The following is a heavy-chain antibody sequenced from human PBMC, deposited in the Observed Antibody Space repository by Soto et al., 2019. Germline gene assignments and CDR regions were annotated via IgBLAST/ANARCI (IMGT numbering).Heavy chain of an antibody. CDR2: IYYSGST. CDR3: ARGSYYYDSSGYYNY. J-gene: IGHJ4*02. CDR1: GGSISSGDYY. D-gene: IGHD3-22*01. Sequence: SATLSLTCTVSGGSISSGDYYWSWIRQPPGKGLEWIGYIYYSGSTYYNPSLKSRVTISVDTSKNQFSLKLSSVTAADTAVYYCARGSYYYDSSGYYNYWGQGTLVTVSS. V-gene: IGHV4-30-4*01.